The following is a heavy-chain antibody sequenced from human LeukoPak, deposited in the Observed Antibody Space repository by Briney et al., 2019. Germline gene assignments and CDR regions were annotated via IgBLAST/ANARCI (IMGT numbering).Heavy chain of an antibody. V-gene: IGHV6-1*01. D-gene: IGHD5-12*01. CDR3: ARDSESGYDSGAFDY. CDR1: GDSVSSNSAA. J-gene: IGHJ4*02. CDR2: TYYRSKWYN. Sequence: SQTLSLTCAFSGDSVSSNSAAWNWISQSPSRGLEWLGRTYYRSKWYNDYAVSVKSRITINPDTSKNQFYLQLNSATPEDTAVYYCARDSESGYDSGAFDYWGQGTLVTVSS.